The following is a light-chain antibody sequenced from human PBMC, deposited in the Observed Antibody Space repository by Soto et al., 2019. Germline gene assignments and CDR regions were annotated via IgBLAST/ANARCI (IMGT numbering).Light chain of an antibody. CDR2: EVV. CDR1: KNDIGLYDF. V-gene: IGLV2-8*01. J-gene: IGLJ1*01. Sequence: QSVLTQPPSASGSPGQSVTISCTGTKNDIGLYDFVSWYQHHPGKAPRLIIYEVVQRPSGVPDRFSGSKSGNTASLTVSGLQAADEADYFCKSYAGSNTYVLGSGTKGTVL. CDR3: KSYAGSNTYV.